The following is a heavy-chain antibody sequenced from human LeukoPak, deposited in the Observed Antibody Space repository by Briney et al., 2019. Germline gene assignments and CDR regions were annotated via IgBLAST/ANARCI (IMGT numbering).Heavy chain of an antibody. J-gene: IGHJ3*02. CDR3: ARSEARHYYGSGSYPGAFDI. CDR2: ITSGSGSI. V-gene: IGHV3-21*01. CDR1: GFTFTTYT. Sequence: PGGSLRLSCTASGFTFTTYTMNWFRQAPGKGLEWVSSITSGSGSIYYADSVKGRFTISRDDARDSLFLEMNSLRAEDTAVYYCARSEARHYYGSGSYPGAFDIWGQGTMVTVSS. D-gene: IGHD3-10*01.